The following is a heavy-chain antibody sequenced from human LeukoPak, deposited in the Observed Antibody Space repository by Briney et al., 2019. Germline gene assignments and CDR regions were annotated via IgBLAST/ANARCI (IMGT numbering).Heavy chain of an antibody. J-gene: IGHJ4*02. CDR1: GYTFTSYA. CDR3: ASVDYGDY. CDR2: INAGNGNT. V-gene: IGHV1-3*01. Sequence: GASVKVSCKASGYTFTSYAIHWVRQAPGQRLEWMGWINAGNGNTQYSQKFQGRVTFTRDTSASTAYMELSSLRSEDTAVYYCASVDYGDYWGQGTLVTVSS. D-gene: IGHD4-17*01.